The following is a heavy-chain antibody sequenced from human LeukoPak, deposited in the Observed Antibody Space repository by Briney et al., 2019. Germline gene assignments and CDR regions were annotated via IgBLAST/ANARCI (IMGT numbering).Heavy chain of an antibody. J-gene: IGHJ4*02. V-gene: IGHV4-39*07. CDR2: IYYSGST. Sequence: NPSETLSLTCTVSGGSISSSSYYWGWIRQPPGKGLEWIGSIYYSGSTNYNPSLKSRVTISVDTSKNQFSLKLSSVTAADTAVYYCARRGQWELDFDYWGQGTLVTVSS. CDR1: GGSISSSSYY. D-gene: IGHD1-26*01. CDR3: ARRGQWELDFDY.